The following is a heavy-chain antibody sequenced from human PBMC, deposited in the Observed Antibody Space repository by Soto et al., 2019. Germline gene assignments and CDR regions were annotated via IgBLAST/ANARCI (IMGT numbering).Heavy chain of an antibody. CDR2: ISAYNGNT. J-gene: IGHJ3*02. Sequence: QVQLVQSGAEVKKPGASVKVPCKASGYTFTSYGISWVRQAPGQGLEWMGWISAYNGNTNYAQKLQGRVTMTTDTSTSTAYMELRSLRSDDTAVYYCAREERYCTNGVCYMGAFDIWGQGTMVTVSS. CDR3: AREERYCTNGVCYMGAFDI. CDR1: GYTFTSYG. V-gene: IGHV1-18*01. D-gene: IGHD2-8*01.